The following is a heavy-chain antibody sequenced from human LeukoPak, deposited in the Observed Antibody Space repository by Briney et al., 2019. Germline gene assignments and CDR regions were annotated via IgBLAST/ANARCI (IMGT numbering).Heavy chain of an antibody. CDR3: ARVKSTYYYMDV. CDR2: IYHSGST. V-gene: IGHV4-34*01. D-gene: IGHD5/OR15-5a*01. J-gene: IGHJ6*03. CDR1: GGSFSGYF. Sequence: SETLSLTCAVYGGSFSGYFWTWIRQPPGKGLEWIGSIYHSGSTYYNPSLKSRVTISVDTSKNQFSLKLSSVTAADTAAYYCARVKSTYYYMDVWGKGTTVTVSS.